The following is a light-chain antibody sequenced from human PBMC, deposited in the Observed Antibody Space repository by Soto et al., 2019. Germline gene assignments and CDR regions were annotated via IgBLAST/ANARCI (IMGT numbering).Light chain of an antibody. CDR1: SSDVGGYNY. Sequence: QSALTQPPSASGSPGQSVTISCTGTSSDVGGYNYVSWYQQHPDKAPKLIIYEVSKRSSGVPDRFSCSKSGNTASLTVSGLQAEDEADYYCSSYGGYNNVIFGGGTKVTVL. CDR3: SSYGGYNNVI. CDR2: EVS. V-gene: IGLV2-8*01. J-gene: IGLJ2*01.